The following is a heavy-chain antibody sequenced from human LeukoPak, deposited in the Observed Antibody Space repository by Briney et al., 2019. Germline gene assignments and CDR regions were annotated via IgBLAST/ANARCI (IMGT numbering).Heavy chain of an antibody. D-gene: IGHD6-19*01. CDR1: GFTFSSYA. J-gene: IGHJ4*02. CDR3: ARVLGTGYASGWFGGAFDY. CDR2: ISSSGGST. Sequence: GGSLRLSCAASGFTFSSYAMSWVRQAPGKGLEWVSGISSSGGSTYYADSVKGRFTISRDNAKNTLYLQMNSLRAEDTAVYYCARVLGTGYASGWFGGAFDYWGQGSLVTVSS. V-gene: IGHV3-23*01.